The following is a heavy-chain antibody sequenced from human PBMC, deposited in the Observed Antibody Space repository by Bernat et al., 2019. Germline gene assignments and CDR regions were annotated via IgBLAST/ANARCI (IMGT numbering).Heavy chain of an antibody. D-gene: IGHD2/OR15-2a*01. CDR2: ISYDGSNK. Sequence: QVQLVESGGGVVQPGRSLRLSCAASGFTFSSYAMHWVRQAPGKGLEWVAVISYDGSNKYYADSVKGRFTISRDNSKNTLYLQMNSLRAEDTAVYYCASEARHWTGARLSYFDVWGQGTTVTVSS. J-gene: IGHJ6*02. CDR1: GFTFSSYA. CDR3: ASEARHWTGARLSYFDV. V-gene: IGHV3-30*04.